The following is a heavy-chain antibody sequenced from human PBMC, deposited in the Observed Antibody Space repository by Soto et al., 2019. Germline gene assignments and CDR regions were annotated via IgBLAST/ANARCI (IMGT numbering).Heavy chain of an antibody. V-gene: IGHV3-74*01. Sequence: GGSLRLSCAASGFTFSSYWMHWVRQAPGKGLVWVSRINSDGSSTSYADSVKGRFTISRDNAKNTLYLQMNSLRAEDTAVYYCARGPYYDILTGQSTPPTIDYWGQGTLVTVSS. CDR1: GFTFSSYW. J-gene: IGHJ4*02. D-gene: IGHD3-9*01. CDR3: ARGPYYDILTGQSTPPTIDY. CDR2: INSDGSST.